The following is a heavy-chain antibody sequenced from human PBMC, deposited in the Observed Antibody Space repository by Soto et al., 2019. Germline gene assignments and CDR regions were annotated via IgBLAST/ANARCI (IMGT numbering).Heavy chain of an antibody. CDR3: ARGQGFGEPHFDY. CDR2: IIPILGIA. D-gene: IGHD3-10*01. V-gene: IGHV1-69*02. J-gene: IGHJ4*02. Sequence: QVQLVQSGAEVKKPGSSVKVSCKASGGTFSSYTIGWVRQAPGQGLEWMGRIIPILGIANYAQKFQGRVTITADKSTSTAYMELSSLRSEDTAVYYCARGQGFGEPHFDYWGQGTLVTVSS. CDR1: GGTFSSYT.